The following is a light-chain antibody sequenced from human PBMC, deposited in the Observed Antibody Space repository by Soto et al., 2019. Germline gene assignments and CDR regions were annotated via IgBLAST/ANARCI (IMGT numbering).Light chain of an antibody. CDR3: QQLNSYPHN. CDR2: AAS. Sequence: DIELTQSPSFLSASVGDRVTITCRASQGISNYLAWYQQKPGKAPKLLIYAASTLQRGVSSRFSGSGSGTEFTLTISRLQPEDYATYYCQQLNSYPHNFGEGTEVDIK. CDR1: QGISNY. J-gene: IGKJ4*01. V-gene: IGKV1-9*01.